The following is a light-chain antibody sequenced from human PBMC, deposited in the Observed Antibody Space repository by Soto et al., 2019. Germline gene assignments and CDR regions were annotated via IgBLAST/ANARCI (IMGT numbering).Light chain of an antibody. Sequence: DIQMPQSPATLSASVGDRVTITCRASQSISSWLAWYQQKPGKAPKLLIYDASYLERGVPSRFSGSGSGTEFTLTISSLQPDDLATYYCQQYNSFWTFGQGTKV. CDR1: QSISSW. CDR2: DAS. CDR3: QQYNSFWT. J-gene: IGKJ1*01. V-gene: IGKV1-5*01.